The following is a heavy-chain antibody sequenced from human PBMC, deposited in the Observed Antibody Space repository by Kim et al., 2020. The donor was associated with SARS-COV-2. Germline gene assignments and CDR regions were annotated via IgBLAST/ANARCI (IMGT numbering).Heavy chain of an antibody. CDR1: GYTFTSYD. J-gene: IGHJ4*02. D-gene: IGHD6-19*01. CDR3: ARGIAVAGPADY. V-gene: IGHV1-8*01. CDR2: MNPNSGNT. Sequence: ASVKVSCKASGYTFTSYDINWVRQATGQGLEWMGWMNPNSGNTGYAQKFQGRVTMTRNTSISTAYMELSSLRSEDTAVYYCARGIAVAGPADYWGQGTLVTVSS.